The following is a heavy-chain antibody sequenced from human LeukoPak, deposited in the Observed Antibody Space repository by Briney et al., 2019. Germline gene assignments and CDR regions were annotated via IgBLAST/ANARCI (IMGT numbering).Heavy chain of an antibody. V-gene: IGHV4-4*07. CDR2: VYTGGSP. CDR3: ARGSTFTGFDF. J-gene: IGHJ4*02. CDR1: GGSVRDNY. Sequence: SETLYLTCTVSGGSVRDNYRSWIRQPPGKGLEWIGRVYTGGSPNYNSSLKSRVALSLDTSRNQFSMNLTPVTAADTAVYFCARGSTFTGFDFWGQGALVTVSS. D-gene: IGHD1-14*01.